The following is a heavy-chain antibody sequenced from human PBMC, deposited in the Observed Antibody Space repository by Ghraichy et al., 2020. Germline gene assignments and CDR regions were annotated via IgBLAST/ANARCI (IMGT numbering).Heavy chain of an antibody. CDR2: VYYSGNS. J-gene: IGHJ4*02. Sequence: SETLSLTCTVSGGSTDAYYWSWIRQPPGKGLEWIGFVYYSGNSNYNPSLKGRVTMSLDTSKNQFSLKLTSVTAADTAVYYCARGMTTVVPFDYWDQGILVAVSS. CDR1: GGSTDAYY. CDR3: ARGMTTVVPFDY. D-gene: IGHD4-23*01. V-gene: IGHV4-59*01.